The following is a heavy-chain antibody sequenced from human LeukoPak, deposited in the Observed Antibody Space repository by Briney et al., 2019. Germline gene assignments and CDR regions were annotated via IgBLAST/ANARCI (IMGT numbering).Heavy chain of an antibody. V-gene: IGHV1-2*02. Sequence: SVKVSCTASGYTFTGYYMHWVRQAPGQGLEWMGWINPNSGGTNYAQTFQGRVTMTRHTSISTAYMELSRLRSDDTAVYYCARALSYSSGWYNYWGQGTLVTVSS. D-gene: IGHD6-19*01. J-gene: IGHJ4*02. CDR3: ARALSYSSGWYNY. CDR2: INPNSGGT. CDR1: GYTFTGYY.